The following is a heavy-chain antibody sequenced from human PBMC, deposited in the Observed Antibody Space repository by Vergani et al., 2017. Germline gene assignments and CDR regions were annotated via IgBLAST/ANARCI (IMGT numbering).Heavy chain of an antibody. Sequence: EVQLVESGGGVVRPGGSLRLSCAASGFTFGDYDMNWVRQAPGKGLEWVSRVKWNGDSSVYADSVKGRFTISRDNAKNYLYLQMTSLRAEDTAFYYCARRCSGNTYYFDYWGQGDLVTGSS. CDR3: ARRCSGNTYYFDY. V-gene: IGHV3-20*04. J-gene: IGHJ4*02. CDR1: GFTFGDYD. CDR2: VKWNGDSS. D-gene: IGHD3-10*02.